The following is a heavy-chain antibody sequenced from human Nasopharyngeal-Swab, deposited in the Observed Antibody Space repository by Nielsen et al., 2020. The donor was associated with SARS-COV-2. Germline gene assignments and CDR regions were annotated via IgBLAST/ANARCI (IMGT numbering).Heavy chain of an antibody. D-gene: IGHD3-22*01. Sequence: GESLKISCAASGVTLSDYYMSWIRQAPGKGLEWISYISSTRGSPSYAGSVQGRFTISRDNAKNTLFLQMNSLRAEDTAVYYCARVLDYYDSSGYDTWDVFALWGQGTMVTVSS. CDR2: ISSTRGSP. CDR3: ARVLDYYDSSGYDTWDVFAL. J-gene: IGHJ3*01. CDR1: GVTLSDYY. V-gene: IGHV3-11*06.